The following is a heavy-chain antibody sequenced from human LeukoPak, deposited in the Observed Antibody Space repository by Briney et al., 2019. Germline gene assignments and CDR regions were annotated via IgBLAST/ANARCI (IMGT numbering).Heavy chain of an antibody. CDR1: GSTFSSYW. Sequence: PGGSLRLSCAASGSTFSSYWMSWVRQAPGKGLEWVANIKQDGSEKYYVDSVKGRFTISRDNAKNSLYLQMNSLRAEDTAVYYCARDLGSFETFDYWGQGTLVSVSS. V-gene: IGHV3-7*01. J-gene: IGHJ4*02. CDR2: IKQDGSEK. CDR3: ARDLGSFETFDY. D-gene: IGHD1-26*01.